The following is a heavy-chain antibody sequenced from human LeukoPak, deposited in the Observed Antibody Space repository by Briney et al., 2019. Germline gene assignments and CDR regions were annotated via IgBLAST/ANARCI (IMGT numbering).Heavy chain of an antibody. V-gene: IGHV1-2*02. Sequence: ASVKVSCKASGHTFTGYYMHWVRQAPGQGLEWMGWINPNSGGTNYAQKFQGRVTMTRDTSISTAYMELSRLRSDDTAVYYCARVWQQLVPGDYWGQGTLVTVSS. J-gene: IGHJ4*02. D-gene: IGHD6-13*01. CDR2: INPNSGGT. CDR3: ARVWQQLVPGDY. CDR1: GHTFTGYY.